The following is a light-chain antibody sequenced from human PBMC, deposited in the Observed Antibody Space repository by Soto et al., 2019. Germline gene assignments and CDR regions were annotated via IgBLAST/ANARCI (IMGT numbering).Light chain of an antibody. Sequence: QSVLTQPPSVSGAPGQRVTISCTGSSSNIGAGYNVHWYQQLPGTAPKLLIHANNNRPSGVPDRFSGSKSGTSASLAITGLQVEDEAEYYCQSYASSLSGSVVFGGGTKLTVL. CDR1: SSNIGAGYN. J-gene: IGLJ2*01. CDR3: QSYASSLSGSVV. CDR2: ANN. V-gene: IGLV1-40*01.